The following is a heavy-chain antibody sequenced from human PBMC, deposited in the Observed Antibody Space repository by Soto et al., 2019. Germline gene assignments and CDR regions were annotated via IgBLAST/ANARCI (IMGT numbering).Heavy chain of an antibody. J-gene: IGHJ6*02. CDR2: ISYDGSNK. CDR1: GFTFSSYA. CDR3: ARVEGLRWYPYYYYGMDV. V-gene: IGHV3-30-3*01. Sequence: WRSLRLSCAASGFTFSSYAMHWCRQAPGKGLEWVAVISYDGSNKYYADSVKGRFTISRDNSKNTLYLQMNSLRAEDTAVYYCARVEGLRWYPYYYYGMDVWGQGTTVTVSS. D-gene: IGHD4-17*01.